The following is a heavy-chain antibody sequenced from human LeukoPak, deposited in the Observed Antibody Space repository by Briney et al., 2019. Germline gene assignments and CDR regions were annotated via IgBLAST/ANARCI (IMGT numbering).Heavy chain of an antibody. Sequence: SETLSLTCTVSGGSISGTDYYWGWLRQTPGEGLEWIGRIYYSGYAYFSPSLKNRLTLYVHTSRNQFSLRVTSVADADTGRCYCARHWSPVRNCFDPWGQGTLVTVSS. CDR3: ARHWSPVRNCFDP. D-gene: IGHD3-3*01. J-gene: IGHJ5*02. V-gene: IGHV4-39*01. CDR1: GGSISGTDYY. CDR2: IYYSGYA.